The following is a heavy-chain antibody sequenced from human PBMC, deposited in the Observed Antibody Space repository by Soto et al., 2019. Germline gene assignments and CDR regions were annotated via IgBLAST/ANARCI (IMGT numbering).Heavy chain of an antibody. D-gene: IGHD2-2*01. CDR3: ARECPCYNLVVFDY. CDR2: INTSGNT. V-gene: IGHV4-4*07. Sequence: PSETLSLTCNVSGGSISSYYWSWIRQPAGKGQEWIGRINTSGNTNYNPSLKSRVTMSLDTSKNQFSLKLTSLTAADTAVYYCARECPCYNLVVFDYWGQATLVTVSS. CDR1: GGSISSYY. J-gene: IGHJ4*02.